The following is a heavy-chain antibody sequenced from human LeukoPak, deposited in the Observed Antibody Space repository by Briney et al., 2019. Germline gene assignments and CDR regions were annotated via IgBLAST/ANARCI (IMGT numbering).Heavy chain of an antibody. V-gene: IGHV3-33*06. J-gene: IGHJ3*02. D-gene: IGHD4-11*01. CDR3: AKDTTGGAFDI. Sequence: GGSLRLSCTASGFTFGDYAMSWVRQAPGKGLEWVAVIWYDGSNKYYADSVKGRFTISRDNSKNTLYLQMNSLRAEDTAVYYCAKDTTGGAFDIWGQGTMVTVSS. CDR2: IWYDGSNK. CDR1: GFTFGDYA.